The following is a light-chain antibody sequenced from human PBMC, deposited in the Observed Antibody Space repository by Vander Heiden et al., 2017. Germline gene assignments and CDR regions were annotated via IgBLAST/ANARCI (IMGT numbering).Light chain of an antibody. V-gene: IGKV3-15*01. J-gene: IGKJ4*01. CDR1: QGVSSN. CDR2: GVS. Sequence: TVMTHPPATLSVSPGERATLACRASQGVSSNLAWYQQKPGQAPRLLIYGVSTRATGIPARFSGSGSGTEFTLTISRLQSEDFAVYYCQQDNNWPLTFGGGTKVEIK. CDR3: QQDNNWPLT.